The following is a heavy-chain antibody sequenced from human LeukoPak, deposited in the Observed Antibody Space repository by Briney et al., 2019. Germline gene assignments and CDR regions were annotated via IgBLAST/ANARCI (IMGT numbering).Heavy chain of an antibody. CDR1: GYTFTSNY. J-gene: IGHJ4*02. Sequence: ASVKVSCKASGYTFTSNYLHWVRQAPGQGLEWMGIINPYSGTGTYAERFQGRVTMTRDTSTSTVYMELSSLRSEDTAVYYCARALRSIAVAGTFDYWGQGTLVTVSS. CDR2: INPYSGTG. D-gene: IGHD6-19*01. CDR3: ARALRSIAVAGTFDY. V-gene: IGHV1-46*01.